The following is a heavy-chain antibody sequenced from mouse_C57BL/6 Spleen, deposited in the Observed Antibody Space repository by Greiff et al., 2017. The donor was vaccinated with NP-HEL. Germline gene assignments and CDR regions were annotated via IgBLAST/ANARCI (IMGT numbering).Heavy chain of an antibody. J-gene: IGHJ4*01. V-gene: IGHV1-66*01. CDR2: IYPGSGNT. CDR3: ARRDSSGLYYAMDY. Sequence: VQLQQSGPELVKPGASVKISCKASGYSFTSYYIHWVKQRPGQGLEWIGWIYPGSGNTKYNEKFKGKATLTADTSSSTAYMQLSSLTSEDSAVYYCARRDSSGLYYAMDYWGQGTSVTVSS. CDR1: GYSFTSYY. D-gene: IGHD3-2*02.